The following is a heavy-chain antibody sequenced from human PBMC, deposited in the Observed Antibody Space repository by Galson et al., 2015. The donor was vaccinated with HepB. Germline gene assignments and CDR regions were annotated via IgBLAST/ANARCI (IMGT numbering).Heavy chain of an antibody. CDR3: ARDWGSGGFGGFLDV. Sequence: SVKVSCKASEGTFTTYTVCWLRQAPGQGLEWMGRIIPVVDVADYAQKFQDRVTISADKSTGTAYMQLSSLRSEDTAVYYCARDWGSGGFGGFLDVWGRGTLVTVAS. D-gene: IGHD3-16*01. J-gene: IGHJ2*01. CDR1: EGTFTTYT. V-gene: IGHV1-69*04. CDR2: IIPVVDVA.